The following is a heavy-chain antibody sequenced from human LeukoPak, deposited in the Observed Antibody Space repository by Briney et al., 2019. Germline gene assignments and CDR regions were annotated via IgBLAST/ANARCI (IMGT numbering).Heavy chain of an antibody. Sequence: PGRSLRLSCAASGFTFSSYGMHWVRQAPGKGLEWVAVIWYDGSNKYYVDSVKGRFTISRDNSKNTVYLQMNSLRAEDTAVYYCARDLWNWNYGWGAFDIWGQGTMVTVSS. CDR2: IWYDGSNK. V-gene: IGHV3-33*01. CDR3: ARDLWNWNYGWGAFDI. D-gene: IGHD1-7*01. J-gene: IGHJ3*02. CDR1: GFTFSSYG.